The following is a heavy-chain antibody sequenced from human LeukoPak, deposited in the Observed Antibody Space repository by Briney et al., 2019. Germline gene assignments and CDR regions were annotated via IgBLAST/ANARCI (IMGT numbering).Heavy chain of an antibody. CDR3: ARETEYCSGSSCQPDY. V-gene: IGHV4-38-2*02. J-gene: IGHJ4*02. Sequence: PSETLSLTCTVSGYSISSGYYWGWIRQPPGKGLEWIGSIYHSGSTYYNPSLKSRVTISVDTSKNQFSLKLSSVTTADTAVYYCARETEYCSGSSCQPDYWGQGTLVTVSS. D-gene: IGHD2-15*01. CDR2: IYHSGST. CDR1: GYSISSGYY.